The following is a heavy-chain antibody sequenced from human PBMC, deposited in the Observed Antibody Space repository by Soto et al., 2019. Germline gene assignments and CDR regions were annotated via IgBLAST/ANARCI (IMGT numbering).Heavy chain of an antibody. CDR2: ISYDGSNK. J-gene: IGHJ4*02. V-gene: IGHV3-30*18. D-gene: IGHD3-10*01. CDR3: AKAQTYTIVH. Sequence: VRLSCTASGFTFSSYGMHWVRQAPGKGLEWVAVISYDGSNKYYADSVKGRFTISRDNSKNTLYLQMNSLRAEDTAVYYCAKAQTYTIVHWGTGILVRVTS. CDR1: GFTFSSYG.